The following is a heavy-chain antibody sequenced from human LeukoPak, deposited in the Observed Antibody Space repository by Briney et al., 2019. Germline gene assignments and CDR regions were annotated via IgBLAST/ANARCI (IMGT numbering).Heavy chain of an antibody. CDR2: ISAYNGNT. Sequence: VASVKVSCKASGYTFTSYGISWVRQAPGQGLEWMGWISAYNGNTNYAQKLQGRVTMTTDTSTSTAYMELRSLRSEDTAVYYCTRGGYGGPRVAFDYWGQGTLVTVSS. V-gene: IGHV1-18*01. D-gene: IGHD1-1*01. CDR1: GYTFTSYG. J-gene: IGHJ4*02. CDR3: TRGGYGGPRVAFDY.